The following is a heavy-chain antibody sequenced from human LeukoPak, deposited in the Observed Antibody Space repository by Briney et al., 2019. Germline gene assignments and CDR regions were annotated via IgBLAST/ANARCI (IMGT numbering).Heavy chain of an antibody. CDR2: IYYSGST. J-gene: IGHJ6*04. CDR3: ARDLSSGWSNYYYGMDV. CDR1: GGSISSYY. V-gene: IGHV4-59*01. Sequence: SETLSLTCTVSGGSISSYYWSWTRQPPGKGLEWIGYIYYSGSTNYNPSLKSRVTISVDTSKNQFSLKLSSVTAADTAVYYCARDLSSGWSNYYYGMDVWGKGTTVTVSS. D-gene: IGHD6-19*01.